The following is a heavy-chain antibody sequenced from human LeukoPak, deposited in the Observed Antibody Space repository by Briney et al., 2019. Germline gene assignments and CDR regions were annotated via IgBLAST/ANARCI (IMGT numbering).Heavy chain of an antibody. CDR3: ARNYYGGTYYYYYYMDV. D-gene: IGHD4-23*01. CDR1: DNSISTYH. Sequence: SETLSLTCTVSDNSISTYHWSWIRQPPGKGLEWIGYIFDSGTTSYNPSLKSRVSISTDTAKNQFSLKLSSVTAADTAVYYCARNYYGGTYYYYYYMDVWGKGTTVTISS. J-gene: IGHJ6*03. V-gene: IGHV4-59*01. CDR2: IFDSGTT.